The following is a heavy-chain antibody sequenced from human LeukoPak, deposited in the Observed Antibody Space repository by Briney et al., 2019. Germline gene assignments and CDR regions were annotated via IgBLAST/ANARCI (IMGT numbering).Heavy chain of an antibody. V-gene: IGHV3-11*05. D-gene: IGHD1-1*01. CDR3: AKGNWNDEYIFDY. Sequence: GGSLRLSCAASGFTFSDYYMTWIRQAPGKGLEWLSYITSSSTYTNYADSVKGRLTISRDNSKNTLYLQMNSLRAEDTAAYYCAKGNWNDEYIFDYWGQGTLVTVSS. CDR2: ITSSSTYT. CDR1: GFTFSDYY. J-gene: IGHJ4*02.